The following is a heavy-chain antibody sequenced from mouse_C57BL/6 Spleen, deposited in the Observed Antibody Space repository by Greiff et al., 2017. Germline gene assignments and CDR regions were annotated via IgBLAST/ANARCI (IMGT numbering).Heavy chain of an antibody. CDR1: GYTFTSYW. CDR2: IHPNSGST. V-gene: IGHV1-64*01. CDR3: ARWLLNYFGD. J-gene: IGHJ2*01. Sequence: QVQLQQPGAELVKPGASVKLSCKASGYTFTSYWMHWVKQRPGQGLEWIGMIHPNSGSTNYNEKFKSKATLTVDKSSSTAYRQLSSLTSEDSAGYDGARWLLNYFGDWGQGTTRTVAA. D-gene: IGHD2-3*01.